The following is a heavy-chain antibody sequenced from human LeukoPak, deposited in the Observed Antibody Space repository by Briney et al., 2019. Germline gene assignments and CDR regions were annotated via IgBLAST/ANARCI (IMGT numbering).Heavy chain of an antibody. CDR2: IDWDDDK. CDR3: ARLQGATIGAKWFDP. Sequence: SGPTLVNPTQTLTLTCALSGISLTTSGERVSWIRQPPGRALEWLARIDWDDDKFYSTSLKTRLTISKDTSKNQVVLTMTNMDPVDTATYYCARLQGATIGAKWFDPWGRGTLVTVSS. J-gene: IGHJ5*02. D-gene: IGHD4/OR15-4a*01. CDR1: GISLTTSGER. V-gene: IGHV2-70*04.